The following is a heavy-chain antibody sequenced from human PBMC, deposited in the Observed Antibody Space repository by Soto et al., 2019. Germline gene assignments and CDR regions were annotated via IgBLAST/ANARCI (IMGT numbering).Heavy chain of an antibody. Sequence: SETLSLTCTVSGGSMSSGIYYWSWIRQPPGKGLECIGFTSYSGTTYYNTSLWSRVSMSVDRSKNQFSLKLSSVTAADTAVYYCARGRVVAAKHWGQGTLVTV. CDR2: TSYSGTT. D-gene: IGHD2-15*01. CDR1: GGSMSSGIYY. V-gene: IGHV4-30-4*01. CDR3: ARGRVVAAKH. J-gene: IGHJ4*02.